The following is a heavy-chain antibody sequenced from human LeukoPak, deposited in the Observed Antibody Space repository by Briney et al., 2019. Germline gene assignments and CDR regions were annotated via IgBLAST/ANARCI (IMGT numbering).Heavy chain of an antibody. V-gene: IGHV4-59*01. D-gene: IGHD6-19*01. CDR1: GGSFSGYY. Sequence: PSETLSLTCAVYGGSFSGYYWSWIRQPPGKGLEWIGYIYYSGSTNYNPSLKSRVTISVDTSKDQFSLKLSSVTAADTAMYYCARGEAVANSFDYWGQGTLVIVSS. CDR3: ARGEAVANSFDY. J-gene: IGHJ4*02. CDR2: IYYSGST.